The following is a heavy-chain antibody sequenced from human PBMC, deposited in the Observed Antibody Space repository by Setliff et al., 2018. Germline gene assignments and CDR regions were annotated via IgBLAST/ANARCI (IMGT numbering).Heavy chain of an antibody. J-gene: IGHJ4*02. Sequence: RLSCAASGFTFSSNAMSWVRQAPGKGLEWVSAIIGSGGSTYYADSVKGRFTISRDNSKNTLYLQMNILIAEDTAVYYCAKVSGYWKKLYFDYWGQGTLVTVSS. CDR2: IIGSGGST. V-gene: IGHV3-23*01. D-gene: IGHD1-1*01. CDR1: GFTFSSNA. CDR3: AKVSGYWKKLYFDY.